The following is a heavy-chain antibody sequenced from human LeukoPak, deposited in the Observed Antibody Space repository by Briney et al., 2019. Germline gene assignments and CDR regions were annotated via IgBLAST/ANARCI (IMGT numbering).Heavy chain of an antibody. V-gene: IGHV3-66*01. J-gene: IGHJ5*02. CDR1: GFTFSSYS. D-gene: IGHD3-10*01. CDR2: IYSGGST. CDR3: ARGAYGSGSYGDNWFDP. Sequence: GSLRLSCAASGFTFSSYSMNWVRQAPGKGLEWVSVIYSGGSTYYADSVKGRFTISRDNSKNTLYLQMNSLRAEDTAVYYCARGAYGSGSYGDNWFDPWGQGTLVTVSS.